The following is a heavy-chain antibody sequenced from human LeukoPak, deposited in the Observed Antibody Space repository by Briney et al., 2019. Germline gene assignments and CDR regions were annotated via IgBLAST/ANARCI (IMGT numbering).Heavy chain of an antibody. CDR2: INPNSGGT. Sequence: ASVKVSCKASGYTFTGYHMHWVRQAPGQGLEWMGWINPNSGGTNYAQKFQGRVTMTRDTSISTAYMELSRLRSDDTAVYYCARDLAGDYVAFDYWGQGTLVTVSS. J-gene: IGHJ4*02. D-gene: IGHD4-17*01. V-gene: IGHV1-2*02. CDR1: GYTFTGYH. CDR3: ARDLAGDYVAFDY.